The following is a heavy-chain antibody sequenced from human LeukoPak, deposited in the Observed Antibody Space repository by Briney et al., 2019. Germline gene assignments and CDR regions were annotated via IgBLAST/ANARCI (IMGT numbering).Heavy chain of an antibody. J-gene: IGHJ3*02. CDR3: ARDPMIVVANDAFDI. Sequence: ASVKVSCKASGYTFTAYYMHWVRQAPGQGLEWMGWINPNSGGTNYAQKFQGRVTMTRDTSISTAYMELSRLRSDDTAVYYCARDPMIVVANDAFDIWGQGTMVTVSS. CDR2: INPNSGGT. V-gene: IGHV1-2*02. CDR1: GYTFTAYY. D-gene: IGHD3-22*01.